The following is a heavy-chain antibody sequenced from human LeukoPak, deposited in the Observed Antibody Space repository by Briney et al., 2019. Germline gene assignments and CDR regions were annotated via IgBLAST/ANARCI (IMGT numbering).Heavy chain of an antibody. CDR1: GGSISSYY. Sequence: SETLSLTCTVSGGSISSYYWSWIRQPPGKGLEWIGYIYYSGSTNYNPSLKSRVTISVDTSKNQFSLKLSSVTAADTAVYYCARESAYYGGNLVSYYYYMDVWGKGTTVTASS. CDR2: IYYSGST. D-gene: IGHD4-23*01. J-gene: IGHJ6*03. V-gene: IGHV4-59*01. CDR3: ARESAYYGGNLVSYYYYMDV.